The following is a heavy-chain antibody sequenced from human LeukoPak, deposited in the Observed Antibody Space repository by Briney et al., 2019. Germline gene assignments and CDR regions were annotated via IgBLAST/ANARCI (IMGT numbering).Heavy chain of an antibody. Sequence: GGSLRLSCAASGYSFGDYYMSWIRQAPGKGLECVSYISITGSTIYYADSVKGRFTISRDNAKNSLYLAMNSLRAEDTAVYYCARRVRGVYGSGSYRYFDLWGRGSLVTVSS. D-gene: IGHD3-10*01. CDR2: ISITGSTI. CDR1: GYSFGDYY. J-gene: IGHJ2*01. CDR3: ARRVRGVYGSGSYRYFDL. V-gene: IGHV3-11*01.